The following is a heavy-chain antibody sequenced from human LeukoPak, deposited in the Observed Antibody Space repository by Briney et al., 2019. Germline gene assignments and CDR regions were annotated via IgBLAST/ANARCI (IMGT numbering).Heavy chain of an antibody. CDR1: GGSINDHA. CDR3: ARLSRIATAGAYSYHSLDI. V-gene: IGHV4-59*11. J-gene: IGHJ6*02. CDR2: VYYTGSS. D-gene: IGHD6-13*01. Sequence: SETLSLTCTVSGGSINDHAWCWIRQPPGRGLEWIGCVYYTGSSEYNASLKSRLTISTDSSNNQLSLKVTSVTAADTAIYSCARLSRIATAGAYSYHSLDIWGQGTTVTVSS.